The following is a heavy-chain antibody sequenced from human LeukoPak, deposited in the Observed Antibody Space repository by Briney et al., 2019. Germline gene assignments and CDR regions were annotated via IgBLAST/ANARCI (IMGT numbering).Heavy chain of an antibody. J-gene: IGHJ4*02. V-gene: IGHV1-69*05. CDR3: ARLSNGVARGVADY. D-gene: IGHD3-10*01. Sequence: ASVKVSCKASGGTFSSYAISWVRQAPGQGLEWMGGIIPIFGTANYAQKFQGRVTMTRNTSISTAYMELSSLRSEDTAVYYCARLSNGVARGVADYWGQGTLITVSS. CDR2: IIPIFGTA. CDR1: GGTFSSYA.